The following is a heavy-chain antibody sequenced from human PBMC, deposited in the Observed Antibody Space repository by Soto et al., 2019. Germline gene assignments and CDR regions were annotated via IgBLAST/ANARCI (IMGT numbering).Heavy chain of an antibody. J-gene: IGHJ5*02. CDR1: GFTFSSYG. CDR2: IWYDGSNK. Sequence: QVQLVESGGGVVQPGRSLRLSCAASGFTFSSYGMHWVRQAPGKGLEWVAVIWYDGSNKYYADSVKGRFTISRDNSKNTLYLQMNSLRAEDTAVYYCARDGYDLWSGYYKNSNWFDPWGQGTLVTVSS. D-gene: IGHD3-3*01. CDR3: ARDGYDLWSGYYKNSNWFDP. V-gene: IGHV3-33*01.